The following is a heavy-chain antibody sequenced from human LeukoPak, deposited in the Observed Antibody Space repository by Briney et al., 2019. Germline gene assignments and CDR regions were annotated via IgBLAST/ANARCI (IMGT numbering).Heavy chain of an antibody. D-gene: IGHD3-22*01. CDR3: ATPLDYYDSSGYHQGGD. CDR2: IKQDGSEK. CDR1: GFTFSRHW. Sequence: GGSLRLSCAASGFTFSRHWMTWVRQAPGKGLEWVANIKQDGSEKYYVDSVRGRFAISRDNAKNSRYLQMNSLRAEDTAVYYCATPLDYYDSSGYHQGGDWGQGTLVTVSS. V-gene: IGHV3-7*03. J-gene: IGHJ4*02.